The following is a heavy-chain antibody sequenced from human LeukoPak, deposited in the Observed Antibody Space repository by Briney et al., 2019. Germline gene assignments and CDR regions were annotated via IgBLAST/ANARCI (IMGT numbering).Heavy chain of an antibody. J-gene: IGHJ6*02. Sequence: GGSLRLSCAASGFTFSSYAMSWVRQAPGKGLEWVSAISGSGGSTYYADSVKGRFTISRDNSKNTLYLQMNGLRVEDTAVYFCVRDDYGMDVWGQGTAVIVSS. CDR2: ISGSGGST. CDR1: GFTFSSYA. CDR3: VRDDYGMDV. V-gene: IGHV3-23*01.